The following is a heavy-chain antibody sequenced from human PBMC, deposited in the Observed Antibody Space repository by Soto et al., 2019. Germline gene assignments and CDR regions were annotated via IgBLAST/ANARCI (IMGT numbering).Heavy chain of an antibody. J-gene: IGHJ4*02. CDR3: ATGRDSSGWSSFDY. V-gene: IGHV1-3*01. D-gene: IGHD6-19*01. Sequence: ASVKVSCKTSGYTFTSYAMHWVRQAPGQRLEWMGWINAGDGDTEYSQKFQDRVTITRDTSASVSYMEVSSLKSEDTAVYYCATGRDSSGWSSFDYWGQGTLVTVSS. CDR1: GYTFTSYA. CDR2: INAGDGDT.